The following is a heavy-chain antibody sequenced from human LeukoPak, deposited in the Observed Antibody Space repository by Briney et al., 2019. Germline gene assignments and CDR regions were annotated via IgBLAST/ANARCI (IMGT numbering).Heavy chain of an antibody. CDR2: SGTP. Sequence: SGTPYYTPSLKIRVTISVETSKNKFSLKLSSVTAADTAVYYCARAKPTSIAARRGKYYFDYWGQGTLVTVSA. J-gene: IGHJ4*02. CDR3: ARAKPTSIAARRGKYYFDY. D-gene: IGHD6-6*01. V-gene: IGHV4-30-2*04.